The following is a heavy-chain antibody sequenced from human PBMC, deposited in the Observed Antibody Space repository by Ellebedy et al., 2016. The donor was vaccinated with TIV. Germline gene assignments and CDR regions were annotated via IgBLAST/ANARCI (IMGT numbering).Heavy chain of an antibody. CDR2: IAWDGSSS. Sequence: GGSLRLXXAASGFTFGDYNMHWVRQPPGEGLESVCIIAWDGSSSRCADSVKGRFTISRDNGENSLFLQMHSLRTEDTALYYCAKDAPNGSIDNWGQGTLVTVSS. CDR1: GFTFGDYN. CDR3: AKDAPNGSIDN. D-gene: IGHD6-13*01. J-gene: IGHJ4*02. V-gene: IGHV3-43*01.